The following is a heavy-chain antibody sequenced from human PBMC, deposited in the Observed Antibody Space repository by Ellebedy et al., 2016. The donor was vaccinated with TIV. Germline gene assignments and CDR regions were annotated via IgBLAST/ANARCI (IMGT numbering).Heavy chain of an antibody. J-gene: IGHJ6*02. CDR1: GYTFTGYY. V-gene: IGHV1-18*04. D-gene: IGHD2-15*01. Sequence: ASVKVSCXASGYTFTGYYMHWVRQAPGQGLEWMGWISAYNGNTNYAQKLQGRVTMTTDTSTSTAYMELRSLRSDDTAVYYCARGPVVVAATPRGYYYYGMDVWGQGTTVTVSS. CDR2: ISAYNGNT. CDR3: ARGPVVVAATPRGYYYYGMDV.